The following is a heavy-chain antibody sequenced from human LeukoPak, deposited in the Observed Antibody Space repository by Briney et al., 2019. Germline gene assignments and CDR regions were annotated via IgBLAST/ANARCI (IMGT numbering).Heavy chain of an antibody. J-gene: IGHJ4*02. V-gene: IGHV3-15*01. CDR1: GFTFSNAW. CDR3: TARAISEWLFDPFDY. CDR2: IKSKTDGGTT. D-gene: IGHD3-3*01. Sequence: PGGSLRLSSSASGFTFSNAWMSSVRQAPGKGLDWVARIKSKTDGGTTDYAARVKGRFTISRDDSKNTLYLQMNSLKTEDTAVYYCTARAISEWLFDPFDYWGQGTLVTVSS.